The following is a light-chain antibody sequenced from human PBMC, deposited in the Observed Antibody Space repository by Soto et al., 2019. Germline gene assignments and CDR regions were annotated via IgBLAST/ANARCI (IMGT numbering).Light chain of an antibody. CDR2: LGS. CDR3: MQALQTPLT. V-gene: IGKV2-28*01. Sequence: DIVMTQSPLSLPVTPGEPASISCRSSQNLLHTNAYNYLAWYLQKPGQSPQLLIYLGSNRASGVPDRFSGSGSGTDFTLKSSRVEAEDVGVYYCMQALQTPLTFGGGTRVEI. CDR1: QNLLHTNAYNY. J-gene: IGKJ4*01.